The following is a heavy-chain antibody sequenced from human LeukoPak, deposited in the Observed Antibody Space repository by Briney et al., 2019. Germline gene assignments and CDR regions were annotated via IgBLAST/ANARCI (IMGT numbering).Heavy chain of an antibody. CDR1: GGSISSYY. D-gene: IGHD5-12*01. CDR2: IYYSGST. J-gene: IGHJ4*02. CDR3: ARGRGYSGYDLDY. V-gene: IGHV4-59*01. Sequence: ETLSLTCTVSGGSISSYYWSWIRQPPGKGLEWIGYIYYSGSTNYNPSLKSRVTISVDTSKNQFSLKLSSVTAADTAVYYCARGRGYSGYDLDYWGQGTLVTVSS.